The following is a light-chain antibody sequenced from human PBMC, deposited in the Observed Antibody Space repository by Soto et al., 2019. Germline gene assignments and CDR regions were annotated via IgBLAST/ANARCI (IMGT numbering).Light chain of an antibody. CDR3: MQGSEWPWA. J-gene: IGKJ1*01. Sequence: DGVMTQSPLSLPGTGGQPASISCRSSQGLVDSDGSTYWNWFQQRPGQSPRRLIYKVSTRDAGVPDRFSGSGSGSDFTLKISRVEAEDVAVYYCMQGSEWPWAFGQGTKV. CDR1: QGLVDSDGSTY. V-gene: IGKV2-30*01. CDR2: KVS.